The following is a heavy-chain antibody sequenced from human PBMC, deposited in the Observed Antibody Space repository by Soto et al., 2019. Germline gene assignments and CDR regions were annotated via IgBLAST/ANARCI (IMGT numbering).Heavy chain of an antibody. D-gene: IGHD6-6*01. Sequence: SETLSLTCAVSGGSISSGGYSWSWIRQPPGKGLEWIGYIYHSGSTYYNPSLKSRVTISVDRSKNQFSLKLSSVTAADTAVYYCARGVAARLADWFDPWGQGNLVTVYS. CDR3: ARGVAARLADWFDP. CDR1: GGSISSGGYS. V-gene: IGHV4-30-2*01. J-gene: IGHJ5*02. CDR2: IYHSGST.